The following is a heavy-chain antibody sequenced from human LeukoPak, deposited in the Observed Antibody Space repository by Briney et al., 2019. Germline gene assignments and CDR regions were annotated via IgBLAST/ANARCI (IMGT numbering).Heavy chain of an antibody. CDR2: VNPHSGCT. J-gene: IGHJ4*02. V-gene: IGHV1-2*02. CDR1: GGSFSNYA. D-gene: IGHD3-22*01. Sequence: GASVKVSCKASGGSFSNYAISWVRQAPGHGLEWMGWVNPHSGCTNFAQRFRGRVTLTRDTSVTTAYMELNRLESDDTAIYYCARTDNKYDSRLLFNWGQGTQIIVSS. CDR3: ARTDNKYDSRLLFN.